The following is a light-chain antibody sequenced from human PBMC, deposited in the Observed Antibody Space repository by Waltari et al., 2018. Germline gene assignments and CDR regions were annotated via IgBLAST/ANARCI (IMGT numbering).Light chain of an antibody. CDR1: GSDVADSNF. V-gene: IGLV2-11*01. CDR2: DVS. CDR3: CSYTGTWV. J-gene: IGLJ3*02. Sequence: QSALTQPRSVSGSPGQSVTISSTGTGSDVADSNFVSWYQQHPGEAPKLVIYDVSERPSGVPDRFSGSKSGNSASLSVSGLQAEDEAVYYCCSYTGTWVFGGGTKLTVL.